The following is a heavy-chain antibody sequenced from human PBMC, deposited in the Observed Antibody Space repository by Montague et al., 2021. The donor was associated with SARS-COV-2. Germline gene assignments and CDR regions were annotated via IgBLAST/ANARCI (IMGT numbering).Heavy chain of an antibody. CDR2: IYNSGST. CDR3: ARVGRGSSWYEAAFDT. V-gene: IGHV4-59*01. CDR1: GGSISRYS. J-gene: IGHJ3*02. Sequence: SETLSLTCTVSGGSISRYSWTWIRQPPGKGLEWIGYIYNSGSTNYNPSLTSRVTISVDTSKNQFSLKLSSVAAADTAVYYCARVGRGSSWYEAAFDTWGQGTMVTVSS. D-gene: IGHD6-13*01.